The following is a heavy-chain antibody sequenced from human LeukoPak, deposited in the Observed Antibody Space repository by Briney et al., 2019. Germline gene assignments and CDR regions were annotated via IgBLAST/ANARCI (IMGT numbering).Heavy chain of an antibody. Sequence: GGSLRLSCAASGFSFSTYAISWVRQAPGKGRECVSCISTTSGYILSADSVRGRFTISRDNAKNSLYLQMDSLRAEDTAVYYCARGGIITSYAFEIWGQGTMVTVSS. CDR2: ISTTSGYI. CDR3: ARGGIITSYAFEI. V-gene: IGHV3-21*01. D-gene: IGHD1-26*01. CDR1: GFSFSTYA. J-gene: IGHJ3*02.